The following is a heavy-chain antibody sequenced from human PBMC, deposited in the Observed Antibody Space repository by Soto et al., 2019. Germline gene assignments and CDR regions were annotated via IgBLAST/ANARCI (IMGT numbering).Heavy chain of an antibody. CDR2: IIPIFGTA. V-gene: IGHV1-69*13. D-gene: IGHD5-12*01. Sequence: SVKVSCKASGGTFSSYAISWVRQAPGQGLEWMGGIIPIFGTANYAQKFQGRVTIAADESTSTAYMELSSLRSEDTAVYYCAATLEMATISGPVAQGHSNYYGMDVWGQGTTVTVSS. CDR1: GGTFSSYA. J-gene: IGHJ6*02. CDR3: AATLEMATISGPVAQGHSNYYGMDV.